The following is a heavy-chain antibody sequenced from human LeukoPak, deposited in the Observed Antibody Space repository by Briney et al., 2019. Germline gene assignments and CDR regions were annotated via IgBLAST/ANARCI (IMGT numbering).Heavy chain of an antibody. J-gene: IGHJ4*02. V-gene: IGHV4-39*01. D-gene: IGHD3-22*01. CDR3: ARPATYYYDSSYFDY. Sequence: SETLSLTCAVSGGSISSSSYYWGWIRQPPGKGLEWIGIIYYSGRTYYNPSLKSRVTISIDTTKNQFSLKLNSVTAADTAVYYCARPATYYYDSSYFDYWGRGTLVTVSS. CDR2: IYYSGRT. CDR1: GGSISSSSYY.